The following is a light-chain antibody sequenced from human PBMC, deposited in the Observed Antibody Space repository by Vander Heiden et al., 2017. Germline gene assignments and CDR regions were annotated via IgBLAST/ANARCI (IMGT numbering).Light chain of an antibody. V-gene: IGLV4-69*01. CDR1: SGNSSDA. CDR3: QIGGTGMVV. Sequence: LVLTRSPSTSASLGASVKLICTLSSGNSSDASAWSQQQPEKGPRYLMKVNSDGSHSKGDGIPDRFSGSSSGAERDLAIHRCQVEDEDDYNVQIGGTGMVVFGGGTKLTVL. J-gene: IGLJ2*01. CDR2: VNSDGSH.